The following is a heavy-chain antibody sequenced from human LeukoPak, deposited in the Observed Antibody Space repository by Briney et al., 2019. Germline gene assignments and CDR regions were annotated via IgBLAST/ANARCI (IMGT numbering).Heavy chain of an antibody. Sequence: SETLSLTCTVSGGSVSSSGYYWGWIRQPPGKGLEWIGSIYYDGSTYYNPSLKSRVTMSVDTSKNQFSLKLSSVTAADTAVYYCARGPRIAARYFDYWGQGTLVTVSS. CDR1: GGSVSSSGYY. J-gene: IGHJ4*02. CDR2: IYYDGST. V-gene: IGHV4-39*01. D-gene: IGHD6-6*01. CDR3: ARGPRIAARYFDY.